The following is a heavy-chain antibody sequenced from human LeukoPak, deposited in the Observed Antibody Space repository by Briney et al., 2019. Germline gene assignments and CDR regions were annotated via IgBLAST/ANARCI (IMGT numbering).Heavy chain of an antibody. Sequence: SETLSLTCTVSNGSISSDYWTWIRQSPGQGLEWIGHISYKRTTKYNPSLNSRVTISVDMSKTHLSLKLTSVTAADTDVYYCARAVGGEIWFGEFTALYYMDVWGKGTTVIISS. CDR3: ARAVGGEIWFGEFTALYYMDV. J-gene: IGHJ6*03. V-gene: IGHV4-59*01. CDR2: ISYKRTT. D-gene: IGHD3-10*01. CDR1: NGSISSDY.